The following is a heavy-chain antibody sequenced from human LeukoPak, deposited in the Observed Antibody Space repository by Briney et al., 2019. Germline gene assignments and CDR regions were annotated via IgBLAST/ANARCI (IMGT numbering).Heavy chain of an antibody. CDR1: GFTVSSNY. Sequence: GGSLRLSCAASGFTVSSNYMSWVRQAPGKGLEWVSVIYSGGSTYYADSVKGRFTISRDNSKSTLYLQMNSLRAEDTAVYYCARVHRQHYGMDVWGQGTTVTVSS. J-gene: IGHJ6*02. D-gene: IGHD1-14*01. V-gene: IGHV3-53*01. CDR2: IYSGGST. CDR3: ARVHRQHYGMDV.